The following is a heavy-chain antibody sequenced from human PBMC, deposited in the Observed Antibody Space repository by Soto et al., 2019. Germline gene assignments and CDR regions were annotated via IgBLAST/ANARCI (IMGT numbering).Heavy chain of an antibody. D-gene: IGHD2-2*01. CDR1: GGTFSSYT. J-gene: IGHJ6*02. Sequence: QVQLVQSGAEVKKPGSSVKVSCKASGGTFSSYTISWVRQAPGQGLEWMGRIITILGIANYAQKFQGRVTIPADKTTSTAYMELSSLRSEDTAVYYCSGSEGCSSTSCYPYYYYGMDVWGQGTTVTVSS. CDR2: IITILGIA. CDR3: SGSEGCSSTSCYPYYYYGMDV. V-gene: IGHV1-69*02.